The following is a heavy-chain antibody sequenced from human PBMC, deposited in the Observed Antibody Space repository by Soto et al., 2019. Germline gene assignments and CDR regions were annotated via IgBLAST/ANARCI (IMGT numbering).Heavy chain of an antibody. CDR3: ARRRTKQNSYNWFDP. Sequence: SETLSLTCTVSGGSIIISSHYWGWIRQPPGKGLEWIGSIYYSGSTYYNPSLKSRVTISVDTSKNQFSLKLSSVTAADTAVYYCARRRTKQNSYNWFDPWGQGTLVTVSS. D-gene: IGHD1-7*01. CDR1: GGSIIISSHY. V-gene: IGHV4-39*01. CDR2: IYYSGST. J-gene: IGHJ5*02.